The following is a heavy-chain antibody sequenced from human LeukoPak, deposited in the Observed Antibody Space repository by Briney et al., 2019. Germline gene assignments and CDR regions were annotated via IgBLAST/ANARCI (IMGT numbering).Heavy chain of an antibody. CDR2: IYYSGST. J-gene: IGHJ4*02. Sequence: PSETLSLTCTVSGGSISSSDYYWGWIRQPPGKGLEWIGSIYYSGSTYYNPSLKSRVTISVDTSKNQFSLKLNSVTAADTAVYFCTRHRCNGGSCYSGLDYWGQGSLVTVSS. D-gene: IGHD2-15*01. V-gene: IGHV4-39*01. CDR3: TRHRCNGGSCYSGLDY. CDR1: GGSISSSDYY.